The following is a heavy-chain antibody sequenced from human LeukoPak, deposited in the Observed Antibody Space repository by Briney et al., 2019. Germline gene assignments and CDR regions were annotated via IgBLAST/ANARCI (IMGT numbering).Heavy chain of an antibody. J-gene: IGHJ4*02. CDR3: AFEGYNYGYN. CDR2: IIPIFGTS. Sequence: SVKVSCKASGGTFSSYAINWVRQAPGQGLEWMGGIIPIFGTSNYAHKFQGRVTITAEESTSTVYMGLSSLRSDDTAIYYCAFEGYNYGYNWGQGTLVTVSS. CDR1: GGTFSSYA. D-gene: IGHD5-18*01. V-gene: IGHV1-69*13.